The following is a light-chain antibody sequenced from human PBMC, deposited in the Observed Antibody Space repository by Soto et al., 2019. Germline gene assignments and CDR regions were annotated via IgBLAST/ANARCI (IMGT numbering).Light chain of an antibody. CDR1: QSISSY. Sequence: DIQITQSPSSLSASVGDRVTITCRASQSISSYLNWYQQKPGKAPKLLIYAASSLQSGVPSRFSGSGSGTEFTLTISSVQPDDFATYFCQQYNGIPITFGQGTRLEIK. V-gene: IGKV1-39*01. CDR2: AAS. CDR3: QQYNGIPIT. J-gene: IGKJ5*01.